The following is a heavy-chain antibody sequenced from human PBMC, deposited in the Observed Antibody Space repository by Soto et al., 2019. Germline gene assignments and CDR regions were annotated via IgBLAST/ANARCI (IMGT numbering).Heavy chain of an antibody. V-gene: IGHV1-8*01. CDR3: ARIRIVATMGTIDP. D-gene: IGHD5-12*01. CDR1: GYTFTSYD. Sequence: ASVKVSCKASGYTFTSYDINWVRQATGQGLEWMGWMNPNSGNTGYAQKFQGRVTMTRNTSISTAYMELSSLRSEDTDVYYCARIRIVATMGTIDPWGQGTLVTVSS. CDR2: MNPNSGNT. J-gene: IGHJ5*02.